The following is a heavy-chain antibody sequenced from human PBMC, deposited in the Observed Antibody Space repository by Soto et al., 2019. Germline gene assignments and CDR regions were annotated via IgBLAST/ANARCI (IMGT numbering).Heavy chain of an antibody. D-gene: IGHD3-16*01. V-gene: IGHV2-5*02. Sequence: QITLKESGPPLVKPTQTLTLTCTFSGFSLSTRGVGVGWIRQPPGKALEWLALIYWDGFKHYSPSLESRLTIREDTAKNQVVLTMTNMDPVDTATYCCANKGGGDRILDYWGQGTLVTVSS. CDR1: GFSLSTRGVG. CDR2: IYWDGFK. CDR3: ANKGGGDRILDY. J-gene: IGHJ4*02.